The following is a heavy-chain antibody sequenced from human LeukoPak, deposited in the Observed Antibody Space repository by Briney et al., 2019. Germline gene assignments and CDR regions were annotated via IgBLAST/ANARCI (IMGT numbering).Heavy chain of an antibody. CDR2: ISSSSSYI. V-gene: IGHV3-21*01. J-gene: IGHJ3*02. Sequence: GGSLRLSCAASGFTFSSYSMNWVRQAPGKGLEWVSSISSSSSYIYYADSVKGRFTISRDNAKNSLYLQMNSLRAEDTAVYYCARYRWYYYDSSGYYAAFDIWGQGTMVTVSS. D-gene: IGHD3-22*01. CDR3: ARYRWYYYDSSGYYAAFDI. CDR1: GFTFSSYS.